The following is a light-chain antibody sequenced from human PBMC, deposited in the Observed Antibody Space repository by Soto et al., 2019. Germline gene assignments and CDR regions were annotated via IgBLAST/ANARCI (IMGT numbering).Light chain of an antibody. V-gene: IGKV1-39*01. Sequence: DIQMTQSPSSLSASVGDRVTISCRASQTINSYLNWYQQTPGKAPKLLIYAASSLQSGVPSRFSGSESGTDFTRTISSLQPEDFATYYCQQSYSTPRTFGQGTKVEIK. CDR1: QTINSY. CDR3: QQSYSTPRT. J-gene: IGKJ1*01. CDR2: AAS.